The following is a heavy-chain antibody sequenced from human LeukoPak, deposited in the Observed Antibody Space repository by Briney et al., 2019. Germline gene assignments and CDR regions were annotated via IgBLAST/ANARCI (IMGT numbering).Heavy chain of an antibody. V-gene: IGHV1-8*01. D-gene: IGHD3-9*01. CDR1: VYTFTSYD. Sequence: GASVKVSCKASVYTFTSYDINWVRQATGQGLEWMGWKNPNSGNTGYAQKFQGRVTMTRNTSISTAYMELSSLRSEDTAVYYCATAHYDILTGYDDAFDIWGQGTMVTVSS. J-gene: IGHJ3*02. CDR3: ATAHYDILTGYDDAFDI. CDR2: KNPNSGNT.